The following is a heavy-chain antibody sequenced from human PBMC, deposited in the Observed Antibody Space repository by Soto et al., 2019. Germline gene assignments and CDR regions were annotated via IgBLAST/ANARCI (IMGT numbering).Heavy chain of an antibody. J-gene: IGHJ5*02. CDR3: ARDHYGDYHWFDP. Sequence: ASVKGSCTTSGYTFTSYSMHCVRQSPGQRLEWMGWINAGNGNTKYSQKFQGRVTITRDTSASTAYMELSSLRSEDTAVYYCARDHYGDYHWFDPWGQGTLVTVSS. D-gene: IGHD4-17*01. CDR2: INAGNGNT. CDR1: GYTFTSYS. V-gene: IGHV1-3*01.